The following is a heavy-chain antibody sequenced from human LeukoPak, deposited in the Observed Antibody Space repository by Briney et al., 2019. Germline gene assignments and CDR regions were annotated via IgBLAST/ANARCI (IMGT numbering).Heavy chain of an antibody. D-gene: IGHD2-15*01. Sequence: LPGGSLRLSCAASGFTFSSYYMHWVRQVPGKGLVWVSRINGDESSTTHADSVKGRFTISRDNAKDTLYLQVNTLRAEDTAVYYCARVRDCGGGSCFSYLDYWGQGTLVTVSS. J-gene: IGHJ4*02. V-gene: IGHV3-74*01. CDR1: GFTFSSYY. CDR2: INGDESST. CDR3: ARVRDCGGGSCFSYLDY.